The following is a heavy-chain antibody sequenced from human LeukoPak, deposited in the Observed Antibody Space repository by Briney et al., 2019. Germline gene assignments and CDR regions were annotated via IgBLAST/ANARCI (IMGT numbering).Heavy chain of an antibody. D-gene: IGHD2-2*01. CDR2: INPSGGST. CDR3: AIACSSTSCYRTQPFRSDFDP. CDR1: GYTFTSYY. J-gene: IGHJ5*02. V-gene: IGHV1-46*01. Sequence: ASVKVSCKASGYTFTSYYMHWVRQAPGQGLEWMGIINPSGGSTSYAQKFQGRVTMTRDTSTSTVYMELSSLRSEDTAVYYCAIACSSTSCYRTQPFRSDFDPWGQGTLVTVSS.